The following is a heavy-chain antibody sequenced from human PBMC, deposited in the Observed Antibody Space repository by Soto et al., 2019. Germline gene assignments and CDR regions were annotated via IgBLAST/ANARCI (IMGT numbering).Heavy chain of an antibody. D-gene: IGHD2-15*01. CDR1: GGSFDNSHSF. V-gene: IGHV4-39*01. J-gene: IGHJ4*02. Sequence: PSETLSLTCEVSGGSFDNSHSFWGWNRQPPWKGLEVIGSVYDSGGAYYSPSLEGRVTVSVVTSKTQLSLRVTPVAAADTAVYYCLRLVEAATRLSDFDSSGQRILVTVS. CDR3: LRLVEAATRLSDFDS. CDR2: VYDSGGA.